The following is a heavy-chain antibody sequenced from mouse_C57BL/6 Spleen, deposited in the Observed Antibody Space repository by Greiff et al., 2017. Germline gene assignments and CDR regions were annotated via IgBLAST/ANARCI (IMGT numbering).Heavy chain of an antibody. CDR2: INPSSGYT. CDR3: ARWGLTTVVADY. D-gene: IGHD1-1*01. J-gene: IGHJ2*01. Sequence: VQLQQSGAELARPGASVKMSCKASGYTFTSYTMHWVKQRPGQGLEWIGYINPSSGYTKYNQKFKDKATLTADKASSTSYMQLSSLTSEDSAVYYCARWGLTTVVADYWGQGTTLTVSS. V-gene: IGHV1-4*01. CDR1: GYTFTSYT.